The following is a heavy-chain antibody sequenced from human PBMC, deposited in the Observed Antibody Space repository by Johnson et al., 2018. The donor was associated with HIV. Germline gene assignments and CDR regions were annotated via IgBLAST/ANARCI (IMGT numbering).Heavy chain of an antibody. CDR3: ASEVRGVLDI. CDR1: GFTLNSYG. D-gene: IGHD3-10*01. Sequence: VQLVESGGGVVQPGRSLTLSCAASGFTLNSYGMHWVRQAPGKGLEWVSGINWNGGSTGYADSVKGRFTISRDNAKNSLYLQMNSLRVEDTAVYYCASEVRGVLDIWGQGTMVTVSS. V-gene: IGHV3-20*04. J-gene: IGHJ3*02. CDR2: INWNGGST.